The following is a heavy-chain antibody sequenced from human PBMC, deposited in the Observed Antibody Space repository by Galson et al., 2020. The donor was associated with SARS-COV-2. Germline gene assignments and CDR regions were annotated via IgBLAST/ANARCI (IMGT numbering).Heavy chain of an antibody. Sequence: TGGSLRLSCAASGFTFSTYAMHWVRQAPGKGLEWVSVISYDGRKKHYADSVKGRFTISRDNSKNTLYLEMNSLRPEDTAVYYCAREGLCGGDCGDYWGQGTLITVSS. D-gene: IGHD2-21*02. CDR1: GFTFSTYA. J-gene: IGHJ4*02. V-gene: IGHV3-30*04. CDR2: ISYDGRKK. CDR3: AREGLCGGDCGDY.